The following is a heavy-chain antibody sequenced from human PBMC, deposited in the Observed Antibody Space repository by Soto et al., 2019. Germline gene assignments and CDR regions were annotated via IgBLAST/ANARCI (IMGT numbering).Heavy chain of an antibody. CDR2: INHSGST. J-gene: IGHJ4*02. CDR3: ARGVYNTIFGVVSVDS. CDR1: GGSFSGYY. V-gene: IGHV4-34*01. D-gene: IGHD3-3*01. Sequence: QVQLQQWGARLLKPSETLSLTCAVYGGSFSGYYWTWIRQSPGKGLEWIGEINHSGSTTNNPSLKSRVTISVDTSKNQFSLKLSSVTAADAAVYYCARGVYNTIFGVVSVDSWGQGTLVTVSS.